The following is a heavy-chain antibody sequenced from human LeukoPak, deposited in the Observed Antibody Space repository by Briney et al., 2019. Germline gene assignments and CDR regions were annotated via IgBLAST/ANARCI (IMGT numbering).Heavy chain of an antibody. D-gene: IGHD3-10*01. CDR1: GFTFSNAW. Sequence: GGSLRLSCTASGFTFSNAWMSWVRQAPGKGLEWVGRIKSKPAGGSTDYAAPIKGRFTISRDDSKNTLYLQVNSLKVEDTAVYYCTTDLGTYYHGSQRLIPIDYWGQGTLVTVSS. V-gene: IGHV3-15*01. CDR2: IKSKPAGGST. CDR3: TTDLGTYYHGSQRLIPIDY. J-gene: IGHJ4*02.